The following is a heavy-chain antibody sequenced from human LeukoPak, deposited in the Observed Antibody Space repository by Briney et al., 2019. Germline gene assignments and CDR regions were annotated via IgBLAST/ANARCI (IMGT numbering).Heavy chain of an antibody. CDR3: AREEVLDTALDY. Sequence: GGSLRLSCAASGFTFSSYAMHWVRQAPGKGLEYVSAISSNGGSTYYANSVKGRFTISRDNSKNTLYLQMGSLRVEDMAVYYCAREEVLDTALDYWGQGTLVTVSS. J-gene: IGHJ4*02. CDR1: GFTFSSYA. D-gene: IGHD5-18*01. CDR2: ISSNGGST. V-gene: IGHV3-64*01.